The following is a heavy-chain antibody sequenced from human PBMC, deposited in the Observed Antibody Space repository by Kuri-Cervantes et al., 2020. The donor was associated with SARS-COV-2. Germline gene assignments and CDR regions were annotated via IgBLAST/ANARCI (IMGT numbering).Heavy chain of an antibody. CDR3: ARGSEAGYYYFDY. J-gene: IGHJ4*02. V-gene: IGHV3-48*02. D-gene: IGHD3-9*01. Sequence: LTCAASGFTFSSYSMNWVRQAPGKGLGWVSYISSSSSTIYYADSVKGRFTISRDNAKNPLYLQMNSLRDEDTAVYYCARGSEAGYYYFDYWGQGTLVTVSS. CDR1: GFTFSSYS. CDR2: ISSSSSTI.